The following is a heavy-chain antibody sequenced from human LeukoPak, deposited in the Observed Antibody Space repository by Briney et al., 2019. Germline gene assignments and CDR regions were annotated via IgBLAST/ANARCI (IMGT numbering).Heavy chain of an antibody. CDR2: IYPGDSDT. J-gene: IGHJ4*02. CDR3: ARHEDGYNIDY. V-gene: IGHV5-51*01. CDR1: GYSFTSYW. Sequence: GESLKISCKGPGYSFTSYWIGWVRQMPGKGLEWMGIIYPGDSDTRYSPSVQGQVTISADKSISNAYLQWSSLKASDTAMYYCARHEDGYNIDYWGQGTLVTVPS. D-gene: IGHD5-24*01.